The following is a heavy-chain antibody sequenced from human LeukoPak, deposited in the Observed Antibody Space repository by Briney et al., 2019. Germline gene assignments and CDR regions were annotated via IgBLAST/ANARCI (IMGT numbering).Heavy chain of an antibody. V-gene: IGHV3-48*02. CDR3: VRDPEALDY. Sequence: PGGPLRLSCVASGFTFSDYSMNWVRQAPGKGLEWVSYISRGRPNIHYAQSVKGRFTISRDSAKNSLYLQMNSLRDEDTAVYYCVRDPEALDYWGQGTLVTVSS. J-gene: IGHJ4*02. CDR2: ISRGRPNI. CDR1: GFTFSDYS.